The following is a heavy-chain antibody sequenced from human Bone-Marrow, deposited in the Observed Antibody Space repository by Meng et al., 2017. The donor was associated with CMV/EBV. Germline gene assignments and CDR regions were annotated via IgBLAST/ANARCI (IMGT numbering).Heavy chain of an antibody. V-gene: IGHV1-2*02. CDR1: GYSFTDCY. Sequence: ASEKVSCKATGYSFTDCYTLLVRQAPGQGLEWMGWINPSSGGTNYAQKFQGRVTMTRDTSISTAYMELNRLMSDGTAFYCGARERYDYWGQGTLVPVSS. CDR2: INPSSGGT. J-gene: IGHJ4*02. D-gene: IGHD3-9*01. CDR3: ARERYDY.